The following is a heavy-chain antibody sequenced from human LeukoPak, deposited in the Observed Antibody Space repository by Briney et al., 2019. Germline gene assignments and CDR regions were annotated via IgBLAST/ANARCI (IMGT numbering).Heavy chain of an antibody. CDR2: IQSKTDGGTT. CDR3: TRLPPGYCISTTCYSYVDY. D-gene: IGHD2-2*02. Sequence: GGSLRLSCAASGFTFINAWMSWVRQAPGKGLEWVGRIQSKTDGGTTDYAAPGEGRFTISRDDSETTLYLQMNSLKTEDTAIYYCTRLPPGYCISTTCYSYVDYWGQGTLVTVSS. V-gene: IGHV3-15*01. CDR1: GFTFINAW. J-gene: IGHJ4*02.